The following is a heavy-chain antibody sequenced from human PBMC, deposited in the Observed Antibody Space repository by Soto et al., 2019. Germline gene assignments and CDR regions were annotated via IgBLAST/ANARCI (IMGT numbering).Heavy chain of an antibody. CDR3: TWTGTNWFAS. D-gene: IGHD1-1*01. CDR1: GFTFSSYS. CDR2: IWYDGSNK. Sequence: GGSLRLSCAASGFTFSSYSMNWVRQAPGKGLEWVAVIWYDGSNKYYADSVKGRFTISRDNFKNTLYLQMNSLRAEDTAVYYCTWTGTNWFASWGQGTLVTVSS. J-gene: IGHJ5*01. V-gene: IGHV3-33*08.